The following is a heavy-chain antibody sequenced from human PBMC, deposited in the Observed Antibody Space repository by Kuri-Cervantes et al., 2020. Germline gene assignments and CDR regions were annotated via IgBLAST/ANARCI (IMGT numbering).Heavy chain of an antibody. V-gene: IGHV4-39*01. J-gene: IGHJ4*02. CDR2: INYSGST. CDR3: ASPPYYDSSGYPGA. Sequence: SETLSLTCTVSGGSISSSSYYWGWIRQPPGKGLEWIGSINYSGSTYYNPSLKSRVTISVDTSKNQFSLKLSSVTAADTAVYYCASPPYYDSSGYPGAWGQGTLVTVSS. CDR1: GGSISSSSYY. D-gene: IGHD3-22*01.